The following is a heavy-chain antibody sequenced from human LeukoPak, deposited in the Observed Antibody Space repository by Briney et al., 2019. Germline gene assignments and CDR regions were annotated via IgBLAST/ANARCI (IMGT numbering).Heavy chain of an antibody. V-gene: IGHV3-30*18. J-gene: IGHJ4*02. D-gene: IGHD6-13*01. Sequence: GRSLRLSCAASGFTFSSYGMHRVRQAPGKGLEWVAVISYDGSNKYYADSVKGRFTISRDNSKNTLYLQMNSLRAEDTAVYYCAKDPYSSSWLIDYWGQGTLVTVSS. CDR3: AKDPYSSSWLIDY. CDR1: GFTFSSYG. CDR2: ISYDGSNK.